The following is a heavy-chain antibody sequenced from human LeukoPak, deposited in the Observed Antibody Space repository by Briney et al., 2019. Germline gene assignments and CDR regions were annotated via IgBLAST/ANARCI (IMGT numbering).Heavy chain of an antibody. CDR1: GGTFSSYA. J-gene: IGHJ3*02. CDR3: ARGPTLGLDI. CDR2: INPNSGDT. V-gene: IGHV1-2*02. Sequence: ASVKVSCKASGGTFSSYAISWVRQAPGQGLEWMGWINPNSGDTSLPQRFQGRVTMTRDTSIITAYMELSSLTSDDTGMYYCARGPTLGLDIWGQGTMVTVSS.